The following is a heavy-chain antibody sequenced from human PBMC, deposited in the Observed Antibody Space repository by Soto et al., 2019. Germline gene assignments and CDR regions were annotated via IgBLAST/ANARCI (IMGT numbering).Heavy chain of an antibody. CDR3: ARARGVVVVS. V-gene: IGHV1-24*01. CDR2: FDAEDGET. Sequence: ASVKVSCKVSGYTLTELSMHWVRQAPGKGLEWMGGFDAEDGETKYSQKFQGRVTMTRDTSASTAYMELSSLRSEDTAVYYCARARGVVVVSWGQGTLVTVSS. CDR1: GYTLTELS. J-gene: IGHJ5*02. D-gene: IGHD2-15*01.